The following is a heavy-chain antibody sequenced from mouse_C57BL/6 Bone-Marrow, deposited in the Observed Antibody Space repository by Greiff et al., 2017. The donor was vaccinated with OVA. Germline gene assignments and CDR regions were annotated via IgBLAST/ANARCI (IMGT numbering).Heavy chain of an antibody. J-gene: IGHJ3*01. CDR2: ISNGGGST. CDR1: GFTFSDYY. V-gene: IGHV5-12*01. Sequence: DVQLVESGGGLVQPGGSLTLSCAASGFTFSDYYMYWVRQTPEKRLEWVAYISNGGGSTYYPDTVKGRFTISRDNAKNTLYLQMSRLKSEYTAMYYCARLGRSFAYWGQGTLVTVSA. CDR3: ARLGRSFAY. D-gene: IGHD4-1*01.